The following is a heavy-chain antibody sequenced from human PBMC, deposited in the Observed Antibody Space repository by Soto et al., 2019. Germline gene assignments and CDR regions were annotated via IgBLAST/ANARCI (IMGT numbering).Heavy chain of an antibody. CDR1: GYTFTSYG. V-gene: IGHV1-18*01. J-gene: IGHJ6*02. Sequence: GASVKGSCKAFGYTFTSYGISWGGQAPGQGLEWMGWNSAYNGNTNHAQKLQGRVTMTTDTSTSTAYMELRSLRSDDTAVYYCARDSSSGYPRYYYGMDVWGQGTTVTVSS. CDR3: ARDSSSGYPRYYYGMDV. CDR2: NSAYNGNT. D-gene: IGHD3-3*01.